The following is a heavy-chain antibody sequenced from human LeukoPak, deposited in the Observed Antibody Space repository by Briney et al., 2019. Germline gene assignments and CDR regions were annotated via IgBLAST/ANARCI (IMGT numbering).Heavy chain of an antibody. Sequence: SLKVSCKPSGGTFSSYVISWVRPTPRQGLEWMGRIIPIFGTANYAQKLQGRVTITADTSTSTDYMELSSLRSEETAVYYCARTDSRWFDPWGQGTLVTVSS. V-gene: IGHV1-69*06. CDR3: ARTDSRWFDP. CDR2: IIPIFGTA. CDR1: GGTFSSYV. J-gene: IGHJ5*02. D-gene: IGHD6-13*01.